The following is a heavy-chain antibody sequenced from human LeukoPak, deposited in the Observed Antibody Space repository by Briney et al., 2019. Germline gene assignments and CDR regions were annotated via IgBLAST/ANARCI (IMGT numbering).Heavy chain of an antibody. CDR1: GGSFSGYY. V-gene: IGHV4-34*01. Sequence: SETLSLTCSVYGGSFSGYYWRWIRQPPAKGLEWIGEINHSGSTNYNPSLKSRVTISVDTAKNQFALKLTSVTAADTAVYYCARGPRQWLARIDYWGQGTLVTVSS. CDR2: INHSGST. D-gene: IGHD6-19*01. CDR3: ARGPRQWLARIDY. J-gene: IGHJ4*02.